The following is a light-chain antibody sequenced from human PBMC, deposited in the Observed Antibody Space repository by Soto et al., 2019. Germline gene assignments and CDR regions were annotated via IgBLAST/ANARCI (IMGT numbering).Light chain of an antibody. CDR3: LQDYDFPWT. CDR2: AAS. J-gene: IGKJ1*01. CDR1: QGIRND. Sequence: AIPMTQSPSSLSASVGDRVTMTCRASQGIRNDLGWYQQKPGKAPKLLIYAASTLGSGVPSRFSGSGSGTYFTLTISSLQPEDFATYYCLQDYDFPWTFGQGTKVDI. V-gene: IGKV1-6*01.